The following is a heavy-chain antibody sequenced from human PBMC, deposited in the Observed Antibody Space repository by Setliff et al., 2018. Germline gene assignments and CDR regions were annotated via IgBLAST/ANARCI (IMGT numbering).Heavy chain of an antibody. Sequence: GASVKVSCKASGYTFVGYYLHWVRQAPGQGLEWMGWINPKTGGTNYAQKFQGRVTMTRDASINTAFMHLSSLKSDDMAVYYCAREPYDYIWGSYRSPYFDHWGQ. D-gene: IGHD3-16*02. CDR1: GYTFVGYY. CDR3: AREPYDYIWGSYRSPYFDH. J-gene: IGHJ4*02. V-gene: IGHV1-2*02. CDR2: INPKTGGT.